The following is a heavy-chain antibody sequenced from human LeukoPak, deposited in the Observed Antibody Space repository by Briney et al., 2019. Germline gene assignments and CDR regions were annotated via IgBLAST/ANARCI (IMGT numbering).Heavy chain of an antibody. D-gene: IGHD2-2*01. Sequence: PGGSLRLSCAASGFTFSSYSMNWVRQAPGKGLGWVSSISSSSSYIYYADSVKGGFTISRDNAKNSMYLQMNSLRAEDTAVYYCATGVVPAATSFDYWGQGTLVTVSS. J-gene: IGHJ4*02. CDR2: ISSSSSYI. V-gene: IGHV3-21*01. CDR3: ATGVVPAATSFDY. CDR1: GFTFSSYS.